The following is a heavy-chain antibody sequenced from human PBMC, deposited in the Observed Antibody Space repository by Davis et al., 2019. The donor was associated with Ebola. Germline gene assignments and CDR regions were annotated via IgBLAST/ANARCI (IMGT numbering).Heavy chain of an antibody. CDR1: GFTFSNAW. CDR3: TRTPAAGL. D-gene: IGHD6-13*01. V-gene: IGHV3-15*01. J-gene: IGHJ4*02. Sequence: PGGSLRLSCAASGFTFSNAWMSWVRQAPGKGLEWVGRIKSKTDGGTADYAAPVKTRFTISRDDSKNTLYLQMNSLKSEDTGVYYCTRTPAAGLWGQGTLVTVSS. CDR2: IKSKTDGGTA.